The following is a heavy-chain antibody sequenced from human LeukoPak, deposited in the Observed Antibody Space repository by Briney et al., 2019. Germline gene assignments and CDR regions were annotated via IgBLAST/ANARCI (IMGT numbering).Heavy chain of an antibody. D-gene: IGHD4-11*01. J-gene: IGHJ5*02. V-gene: IGHV1-18*04. CDR3: ARDSDYSGNGNGDWFDP. Sequence: GASVNVSCKAPGFRFLRFGVSWGRQAPGQGLEWMGWISNYFGVTHYAEKFEDRVTMTVDTSTTTVYMELRSLKYDDTAIYYCARDSDYSGNGNGDWFDPWGQGTVVIVSS. CDR2: ISNYFGVT. CDR1: GFRFLRFG.